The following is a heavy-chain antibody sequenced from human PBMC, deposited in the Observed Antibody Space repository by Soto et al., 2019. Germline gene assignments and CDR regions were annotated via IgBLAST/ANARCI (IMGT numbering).Heavy chain of an antibody. J-gene: IGHJ6*02. V-gene: IGHV3-11*01. D-gene: IGHD3-3*01. CDR1: GFIFSDLY. CDR2: ISGGGETI. CDR3: AKDKSARFLEWLLIDYYYYYGMDV. Sequence: QVQLVQSGGGLVRPGGSLRLSCAASGFIFSDLYMTWIRQAPGKGLEWLSYISGGGETIHYADSVKGRFTVSRDNARRSLYLQMNSLRAEDTAVYYCAKDKSARFLEWLLIDYYYYYGMDVWGQGTTVTVSS.